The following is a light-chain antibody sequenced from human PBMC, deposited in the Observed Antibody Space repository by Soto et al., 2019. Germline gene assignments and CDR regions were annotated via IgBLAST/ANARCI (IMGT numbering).Light chain of an antibody. CDR3: QQYVTSSPRT. V-gene: IGKV3-20*01. J-gene: IGKJ1*01. CDR1: HTISSRY. CDR2: GIS. Sequence: EIVLTQSPGTLSLSPGEKATLSCKASHTISSRYLAWYQQKPGQAPRLLMYGISRRATGIPDRFSGSGSGTDFTLTITRLEPEDFAVYYCQQYVTSSPRTFGQGTKVEIK.